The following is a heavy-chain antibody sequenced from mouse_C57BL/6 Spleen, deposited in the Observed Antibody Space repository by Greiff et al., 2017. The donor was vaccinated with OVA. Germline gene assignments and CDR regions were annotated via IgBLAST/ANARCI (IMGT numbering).Heavy chain of an antibody. V-gene: IGHV1-80*01. CDR3: AREGFTTVVADYFDY. Sequence: QVQLKQSGAELVKPGASVKISCKASGYAFSSYWMNWVKQRPGKGLEWIGQIYPGDGDTNYNGKFKGKATLTADKSSSTAYMQLSSLTSEDSAVYFCAREGFTTVVADYFDYWGQGTTLTVSS. D-gene: IGHD1-1*01. CDR1: GYAFSSYW. CDR2: IYPGDGDT. J-gene: IGHJ2*01.